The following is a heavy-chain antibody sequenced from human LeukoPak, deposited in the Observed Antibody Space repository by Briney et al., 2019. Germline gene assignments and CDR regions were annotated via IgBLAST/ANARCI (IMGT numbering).Heavy chain of an antibody. Sequence: GGSLRLSCAASGFTFSNYWMHWVRQAPGKGLVWVSRINGDGRSTTYADSVKGRFTISRDNAENTLYLQMNSLRAEDTAVYYCAKDNAAGTSDYWGQGTLVTVSS. CDR2: INGDGRST. CDR1: GFTFSNYW. J-gene: IGHJ4*02. CDR3: AKDNAAGTSDY. D-gene: IGHD6-13*01. V-gene: IGHV3-74*01.